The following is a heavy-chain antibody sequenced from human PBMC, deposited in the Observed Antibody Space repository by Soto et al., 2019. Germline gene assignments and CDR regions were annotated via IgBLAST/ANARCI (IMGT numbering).Heavy chain of an antibody. V-gene: IGHV3-48*02. D-gene: IGHD6-25*01. J-gene: IGHJ4*02. Sequence: VQLVESGGGLVQPGGSLRLSCAASGFTFSDYGMNWVRLAPGRGLEWVAYISSTSRDTYNADSVQGRFTISRDNARSSLYLQMNNVRDEDTAVYYCARAALYGYDYWGRGTPVTVSS. CDR3: ARAALYGYDY. CDR2: ISSTSRDT. CDR1: GFTFSDYG.